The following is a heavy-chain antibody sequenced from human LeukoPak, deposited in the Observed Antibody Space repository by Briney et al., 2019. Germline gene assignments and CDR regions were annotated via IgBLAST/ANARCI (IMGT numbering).Heavy chain of an antibody. CDR2: ISAFNGDT. CDR1: GYTFTSYG. D-gene: IGHD2-15*01. J-gene: IGHJ6*02. Sequence: ASVKVSCKASGYTFTSYGISWVRQAPGQGLEWMGWISAFNGDTKYPQKLQGRVTMTTEPSTNTAFMELRSLRSDDTAVYYCARELLVATSPYGMAVWGQGTTVTVS. V-gene: IGHV1-18*01. CDR3: ARELLVATSPYGMAV.